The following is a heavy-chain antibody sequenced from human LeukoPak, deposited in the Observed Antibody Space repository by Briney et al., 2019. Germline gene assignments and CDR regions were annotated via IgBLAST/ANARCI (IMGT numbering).Heavy chain of an antibody. CDR1: GFTSSAYW. V-gene: IGHV3-74*01. J-gene: IGHJ3*02. CDR3: ARYGRYRAFDI. D-gene: IGHD1-26*01. CDR2: INSDVSTT. Sequence: PGGSLRLSCAASGFTSSAYWMHWVRQVPGKGLVWVSRINSDVSTTNYADSVKARFTISRDNAKNTIYLQMNSLRAEDTAVYYCARYGRYRAFDIWGPGTAVTVSS.